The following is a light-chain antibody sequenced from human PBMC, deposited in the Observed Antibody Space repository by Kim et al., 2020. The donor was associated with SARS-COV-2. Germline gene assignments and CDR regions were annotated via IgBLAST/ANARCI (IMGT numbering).Light chain of an antibody. J-gene: IGLJ3*02. CDR1: NSDVGGYNY. Sequence: QSALTQPRSVSGSPGQSVTISCTGTNSDVGGYNYVSWYQQHPDKVPKLLIYDVTTRPSGVPDRFSGSKSGNTASLTISGLQAEDESDYYCCSYTGRYSWVFGGGTQLTV. V-gene: IGLV2-11*01. CDR2: DVT. CDR3: CSYTGRYSWV.